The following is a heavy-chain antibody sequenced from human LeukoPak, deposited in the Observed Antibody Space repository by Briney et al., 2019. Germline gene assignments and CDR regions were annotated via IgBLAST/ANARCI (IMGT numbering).Heavy chain of an antibody. CDR2: ISGSGGST. V-gene: IGHV3-23*01. CDR1: GFTFSSYA. Sequence: PGGSLRLSCAASGFTFSSYAMSWVRQAPGKGLGWVSAISGSGGSTYYADSVKGRFTISRDNAKNTLFLQMNSLRAEDTAVYYCAKDVVGSGNHAFDIWGQGTMVTVSS. J-gene: IGHJ3*02. D-gene: IGHD3-10*01. CDR3: AKDVVGSGNHAFDI.